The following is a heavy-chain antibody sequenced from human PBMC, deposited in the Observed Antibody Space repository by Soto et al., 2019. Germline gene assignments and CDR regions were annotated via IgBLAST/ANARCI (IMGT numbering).Heavy chain of an antibody. CDR2: IIAIFGTA. V-gene: IGHV1-69*01. CDR3: ARVGYYDSSGHFDY. J-gene: IGHJ4*02. CDR1: GGTFSSYA. D-gene: IGHD3-22*01. Sequence: QVQLVQSGAEVKKPGSSVKVSCKASGGTFSSYAITWVRQAPGQGLEWMGGIIAIFGTANYAQKFHGRVTITADESTSTAYMELSSLRSEDTAVYYCARVGYYDSSGHFDYWGQGTLVTVSS.